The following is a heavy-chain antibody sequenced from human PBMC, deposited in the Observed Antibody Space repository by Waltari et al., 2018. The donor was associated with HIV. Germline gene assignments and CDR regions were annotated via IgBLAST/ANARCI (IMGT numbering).Heavy chain of an antibody. J-gene: IGHJ4*02. CDR3: AKDSQQLVNYFDY. CDR1: GFTFSSHG. V-gene: IGHV3-23*01. D-gene: IGHD6-13*01. Sequence: EVQLLESGGGLVQPGGSLRLSFADSGFTFSSHGISWVRQAPGKGLEWVSGISGGGESTYYAASVKGRFTISRDNSKNTLYLQMNSLRAEDTAVYYCAKDSQQLVNYFDYWGQGTLVTVAS. CDR2: ISGGGEST.